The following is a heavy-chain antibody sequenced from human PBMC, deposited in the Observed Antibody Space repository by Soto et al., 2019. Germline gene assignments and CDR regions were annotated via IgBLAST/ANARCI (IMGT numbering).Heavy chain of an antibody. V-gene: IGHV3-30-3*01. CDR3: ARSDIFTDYPFDY. D-gene: IGHD3-9*01. J-gene: IGHJ4*02. Sequence: GGSLRLSCAASGFTFSSYAMHWVRQAPGKGLEWVGVISYDGSNKYYADSEKGRFTISRDNSKNKQNLQMNSRRAEDTAVYNCARSDIFTDYPFDYWGQGTLVTVSS. CDR1: GFTFSSYA. CDR2: ISYDGSNK.